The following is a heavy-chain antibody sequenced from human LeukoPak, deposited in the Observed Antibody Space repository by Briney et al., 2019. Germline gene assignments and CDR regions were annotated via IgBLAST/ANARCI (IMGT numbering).Heavy chain of an antibody. D-gene: IGHD3-10*01. J-gene: IGHJ4*02. Sequence: SETLSLTCTVSGYSNSSGYYWGWIRQPPGKGLEWIGSIYHSGSTYYNPSLKSRVTISIDTSKNQFSLRLNSVTAADTAVYYCARGDYYASGTLDYWGQGTLVSVSS. CDR3: ARGDYYASGTLDY. CDR2: IYHSGST. V-gene: IGHV4-38-2*02. CDR1: GYSNSSGYY.